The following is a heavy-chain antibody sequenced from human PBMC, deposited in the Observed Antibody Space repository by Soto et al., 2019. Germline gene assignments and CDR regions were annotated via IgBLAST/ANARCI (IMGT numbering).Heavy chain of an antibody. CDR3: ARVVSTLRIVVTKYGMAV. CDR1: AGTFSSSA. J-gene: IGHJ6*02. D-gene: IGHD3-22*01. Sequence: SVKVSCKASAGTFSSSAISWVRRAPGQGLEWMGGIIPIFGTANYAQKFQGRVTITADESTSTAYMELSSLRSEDTAVYYCARVVSTLRIVVTKYGMAVGGRGTTVTVSS. CDR2: IIPIFGTA. V-gene: IGHV1-69*13.